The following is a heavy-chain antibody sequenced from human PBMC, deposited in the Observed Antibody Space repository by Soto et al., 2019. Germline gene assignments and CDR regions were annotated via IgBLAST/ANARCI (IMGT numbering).Heavy chain of an antibody. CDR2: IYHSGTT. CDR3: ARAVRFGGMDV. V-gene: IGHV4-30-2*01. Sequence: SGAPAPTCAGSGGPINNERHSRSWVRQPPGRGLEWIGFIYHSGTTYYNPSLKSRVAMSVDRSKNQFSLNLTSLTAADTAVYYCARAVRFGGMDVWGQGTTVTVSS. D-gene: IGHD3-10*01. J-gene: IGHJ6*02. CDR1: GGPINNERHS.